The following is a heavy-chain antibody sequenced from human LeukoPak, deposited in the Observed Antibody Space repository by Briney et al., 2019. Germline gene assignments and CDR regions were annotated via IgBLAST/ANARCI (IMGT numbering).Heavy chain of an antibody. CDR3: AELGITMIGGV. Sequence: GGSLRLSCTASGFTFGDYAMSWFRQAPGKGLEWVGFIRSKAYGGTTEYAASVKGRFTISRDNAKNSLYLQMNSLRAEDTAVYYCAELGITMIGGVWGKGTTVTTSS. CDR2: IRSKAYGGTT. D-gene: IGHD3-10*02. CDR1: GFTFGDYA. V-gene: IGHV3-49*03. J-gene: IGHJ6*04.